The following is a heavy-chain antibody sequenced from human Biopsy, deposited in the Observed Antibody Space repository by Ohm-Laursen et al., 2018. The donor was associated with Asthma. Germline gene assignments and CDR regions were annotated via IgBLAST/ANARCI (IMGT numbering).Heavy chain of an antibody. V-gene: IGHV3-9*01. CDR3: AKAALGDIGKDY. D-gene: IGHD2-21*01. CDR1: GFTFDDYG. J-gene: IGHJ4*02. Sequence: SLRLSCAAPGFTFDDYGMHWVRQAPGKGLEWVSGISWSSGSIGYADSVKGRFTISRDNAKNSLYLQMNSLRVEDTALYYCAKAALGDIGKDYWGQGTLVTVSS. CDR2: ISWSSGSI.